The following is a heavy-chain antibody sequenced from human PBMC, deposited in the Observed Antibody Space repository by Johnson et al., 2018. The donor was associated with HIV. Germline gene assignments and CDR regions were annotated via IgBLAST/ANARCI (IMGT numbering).Heavy chain of an antibody. Sequence: QVQLVESGGGVVQPGRSLRLSCAASGFTFSSYGMHWVRQAPGKGLEWVAVIWFDGSTKDYADSVKGRFTISRDNSKNTLYLQMDSLRAEDTAVYYCAKDISDHAFNIWGQGTMVTVSS. CDR3: AKDISDHAFNI. J-gene: IGHJ3*02. CDR2: IWFDGSTK. V-gene: IGHV3-33*06. D-gene: IGHD1-14*01. CDR1: GFTFSSYG.